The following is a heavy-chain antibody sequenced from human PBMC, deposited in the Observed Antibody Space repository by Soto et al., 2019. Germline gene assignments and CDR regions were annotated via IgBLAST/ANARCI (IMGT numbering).Heavy chain of an antibody. V-gene: IGHV4-30-4*01. CDR1: GGSIRSGDYY. J-gene: IGHJ5*01. CDR3: ARDIAGRPNGFDS. CDR2: IYYSGST. D-gene: IGHD6-6*01. Sequence: SETLSLTYTVSGGSIRSGDYYWSWIRQPPGKGLEWIGYIYYSGSTYYNPSLKSRVTISVDTSKNQFSLKLSSVTAADTAVYYCARDIAGRPNGFDSWGQGTLVPVSS.